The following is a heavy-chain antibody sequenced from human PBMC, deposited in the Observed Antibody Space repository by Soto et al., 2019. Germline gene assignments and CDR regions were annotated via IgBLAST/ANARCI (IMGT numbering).Heavy chain of an antibody. Sequence: EVQLVESGGGLVQPGESLRLSCAASGFTFDYYWMHWVRQAPGKGLVWVSRVHSDGTTTTYADSVKGRFTISRDNARNTVSLQMRSLRAEERAIYYCARGDRGGFDLWGQGTVVTVSS. J-gene: IGHJ3*01. D-gene: IGHD3-10*01. CDR1: GFTFDYYW. V-gene: IGHV3-74*01. CDR2: VHSDGTTT. CDR3: ARGDRGGFDL.